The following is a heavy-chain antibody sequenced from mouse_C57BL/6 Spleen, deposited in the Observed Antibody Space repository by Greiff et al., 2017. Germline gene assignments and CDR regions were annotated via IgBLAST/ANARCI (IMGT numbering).Heavy chain of an antibody. CDR1: GYAFSSSW. V-gene: IGHV1-82*01. J-gene: IGHJ2*01. Sequence: VQLQQSGPELVKPGASVKISCKASGYAFSSSWMNWVKQTPGKGLEWIGRIYPGDGDTNYNGKFKGRATLTADKSSSTAYMQLSSLTSEDSAVYFCARYYGSSYVYYFDYWGQGTTLTVSS. CDR3: ARYYGSSYVYYFDY. CDR2: IYPGDGDT. D-gene: IGHD1-1*01.